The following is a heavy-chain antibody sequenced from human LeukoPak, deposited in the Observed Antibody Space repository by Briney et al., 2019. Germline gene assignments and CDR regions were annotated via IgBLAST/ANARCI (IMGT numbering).Heavy chain of an antibody. J-gene: IGHJ4*02. D-gene: IGHD3-3*01. CDR1: GYTFTGYY. CDR2: INPNSGGT. CDR3: ARANYDFWSATPDLHFDY. Sequence: ASVKVSCKASGYTFTGYYMHWVRQAPGQGLEWMGWINPNSGGTNYAQKFQGRVTMTRDTSISTAYMELSRLRSDDTAVYYCARANYDFWSATPDLHFDYWGQGTLVTVSS. V-gene: IGHV1-2*02.